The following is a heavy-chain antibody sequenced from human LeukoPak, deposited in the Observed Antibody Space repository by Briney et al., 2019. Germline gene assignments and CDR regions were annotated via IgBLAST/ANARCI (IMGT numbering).Heavy chain of an antibody. CDR2: ISYDGSNK. V-gene: IGHV3-30-3*01. Sequence: PGRSLRLSCAASGFTFSSYAMHWVRQAPGKGLEWVAVISYDGSNKYYADSVKGRFTISRDNSKNTLYLQMNSLRAEDTAVYYCARANSGYDLAVAGPFDYWGQGTLVTVSS. D-gene: IGHD6-19*01. J-gene: IGHJ4*02. CDR1: GFTFSSYA. CDR3: ARANSGYDLAVAGPFDY.